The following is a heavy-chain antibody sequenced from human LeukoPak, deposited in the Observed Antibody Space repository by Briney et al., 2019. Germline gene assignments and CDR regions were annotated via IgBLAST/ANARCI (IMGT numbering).Heavy chain of an antibody. V-gene: IGHV4-34*01. J-gene: IGHJ1*01. D-gene: IGHD6-19*01. Sequence: SETLSLTCAVYGGSFSGYSWSWFRKPQGKGLEWIGEINHSGSTNYNPSLKSRVTISVDTSKNQFSLKLSSVTAADTAVYYCARGHSGWFAEYFQHWGQGTLVTVSS. CDR2: INHSGST. CDR3: ARGHSGWFAEYFQH. CDR1: GGSFSGYS.